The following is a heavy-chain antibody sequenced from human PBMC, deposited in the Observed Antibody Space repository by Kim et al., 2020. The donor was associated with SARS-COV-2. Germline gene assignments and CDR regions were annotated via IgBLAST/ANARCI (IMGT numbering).Heavy chain of an antibody. CDR1: GYIFTDYY. J-gene: IGHJ4*02. D-gene: IGHD1-26*01. V-gene: IGHV1-2*02. CDR2: INPNGGAT. CDR3: SREDTYRNSLAI. Sequence: ASVKVSCKTSGYIFTDYYIHWVRQAPGQGLEWMGWINPNGGATNYAQKFQGRFTVTRDTSISTAYMDLSRLTSDDTAVYFCSREDTYRNSLAIWGQGTLVTVSS.